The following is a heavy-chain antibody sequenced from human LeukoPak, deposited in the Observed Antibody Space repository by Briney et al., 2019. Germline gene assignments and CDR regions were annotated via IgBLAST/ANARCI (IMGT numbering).Heavy chain of an antibody. CDR2: INQDGRKE. CDR3: ARDTSPYCGDDCYFDAFDL. CDR1: EFTFGRHW. D-gene: IGHD2-21*02. J-gene: IGHJ3*01. Sequence: GGSLRLSCVASEFTFGRHWMTWVRQAPGKGLEWVANINQDGRKEHYVDSVKGRFTISRDNAKNFLYLQMNSLRAEDTAVYFCARDTSPYCGDDCYFDAFDLWGQGTMVTVSS. V-gene: IGHV3-7*03.